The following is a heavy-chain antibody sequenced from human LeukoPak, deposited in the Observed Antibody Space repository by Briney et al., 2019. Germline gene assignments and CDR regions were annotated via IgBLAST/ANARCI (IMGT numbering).Heavy chain of an antibody. J-gene: IGHJ4*02. Sequence: GASVKVSCKASGYTFTGYYMHWVRQAPGQGLEWMGWINTNTGNPTYAQGFTGRFVFSLDTSVSTAYLQISSLKAEDTAVYYCARAHYYDSSGAFGYFDYWGQGTLVTVSS. V-gene: IGHV7-4-1*02. CDR2: INTNTGNP. CDR3: ARAHYYDSSGAFGYFDY. CDR1: GYTFTGYY. D-gene: IGHD3-22*01.